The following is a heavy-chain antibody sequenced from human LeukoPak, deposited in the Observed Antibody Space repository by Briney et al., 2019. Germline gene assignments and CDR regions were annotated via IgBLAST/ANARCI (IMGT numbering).Heavy chain of an antibody. CDR2: IHYSGST. CDR1: GSMYNYY. CDR3: ARDLIVGATTSGFDY. J-gene: IGHJ4*02. D-gene: IGHD1-26*01. V-gene: IGHV4-59*01. Sequence: SETLSLTCTVGGSMYNYYWSWIRQPPGKGLEWIGYIHYSGSTNYNPSLKSRVTISVDTSKNQFSLKLSSVTAADTAVYYCARDLIVGATTSGFDYWGQGTLVTVSS.